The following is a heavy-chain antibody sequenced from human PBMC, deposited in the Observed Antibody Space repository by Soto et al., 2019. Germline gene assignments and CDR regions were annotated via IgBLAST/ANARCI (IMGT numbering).Heavy chain of an antibody. Sequence: QVTLKESGPVLVKPTETLTLTCTVSGFSLSNARMGVSWIRQPPGKALEWLAHIFSNDEKSYSTSLKSRPTISKDTSKSQVVLTMTNMDPVDTATYYCARKGTTIFRVAYAFDIWGQGTMVTVSS. CDR3: ARKGTTIFRVAYAFDI. V-gene: IGHV2-26*01. CDR1: GFSLSNARMG. D-gene: IGHD3-3*01. J-gene: IGHJ3*02. CDR2: IFSNDEK.